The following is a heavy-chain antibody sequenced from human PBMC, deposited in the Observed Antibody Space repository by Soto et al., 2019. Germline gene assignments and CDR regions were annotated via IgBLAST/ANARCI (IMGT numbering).Heavy chain of an antibody. Sequence: SETLSLTCTVSGGSISSYYWSWIRQPPGKGLEWIGYIYYRGSTNYNPSLKSRVTISVDTSKNQFSLKLSSVTAADTAVYYCASTTYCSGGSCYLGAHYYYYMDLWGKGTTVTVSS. CDR2: IYYRGST. CDR3: ASTTYCSGGSCYLGAHYYYYMDL. V-gene: IGHV4-59*08. CDR1: GGSISSYY. J-gene: IGHJ6*03. D-gene: IGHD2-15*01.